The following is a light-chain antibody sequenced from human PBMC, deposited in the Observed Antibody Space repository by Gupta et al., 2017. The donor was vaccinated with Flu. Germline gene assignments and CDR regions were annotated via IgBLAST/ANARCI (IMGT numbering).Light chain of an antibody. CDR2: RDK. CDR3: QVWDIRTVV. V-gene: IGLV3-9*01. CDR1: DIGSKN. Sequence: SYELTQPPAVSVALGQTARVTCGGNDIGSKNVHGYQQKAGQAPVLVIYRDKFRPSGIPERFAGTDSGTTLTITGAEAGDEADYYCQVWDIRTVVFGGGTKLTVL. J-gene: IGLJ2*01.